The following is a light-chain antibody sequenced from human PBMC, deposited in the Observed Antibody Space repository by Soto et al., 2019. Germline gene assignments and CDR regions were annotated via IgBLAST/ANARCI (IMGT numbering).Light chain of an antibody. CDR2: NIN. V-gene: IGLV1-44*01. CDR3: AAWDDSLNGYV. CDR1: NSNIGRTT. J-gene: IGLJ1*01. Sequence: QPVLTQPPSASGTPGQRVTMSCSGSNSNIGRTTVDWYQHLPGTAPKLLMYNINDRPSGVPDRFSGSKSGTSASLAISGLQSEDEADYYCAAWDDSLNGYVFGTGTKLTVL.